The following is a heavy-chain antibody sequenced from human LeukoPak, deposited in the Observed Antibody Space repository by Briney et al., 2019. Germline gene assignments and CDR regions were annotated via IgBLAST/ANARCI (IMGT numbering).Heavy chain of an antibody. V-gene: IGHV1-8*01. CDR3: ARGLPGGYCSGGSCYSAGYYFDY. J-gene: IGHJ4*02. Sequence: ASVKVSCKASGYTFTCYDINWVRQATGQGLEWMGWMNPNSGNTGYAQKFQGRVTMTRNTSISTAYMELSSLRSEDTAVYYCARGLPGGYCSGGSCYSAGYYFDYWGQGTLVTVSS. CDR1: GYTFTCYD. CDR2: MNPNSGNT. D-gene: IGHD2-15*01.